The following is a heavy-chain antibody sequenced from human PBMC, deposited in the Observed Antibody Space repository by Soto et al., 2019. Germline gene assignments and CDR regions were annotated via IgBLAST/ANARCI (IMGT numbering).Heavy chain of an antibody. Sequence: QVQLVQSGAEVKKPGSSVKVSCKASGGTFSTYAISWVRQAPGQGLEWMGVIIPIFGTANYAQKFQGIVRITADESTSTAYMELSSLGSEDTAVYYCAADVGASARTFDYWGQGTLVTVSS. CDR2: IIPIFGTA. CDR1: GGTFSTYA. D-gene: IGHD1-26*01. J-gene: IGHJ4*02. V-gene: IGHV1-69*01. CDR3: AADVGASARTFDY.